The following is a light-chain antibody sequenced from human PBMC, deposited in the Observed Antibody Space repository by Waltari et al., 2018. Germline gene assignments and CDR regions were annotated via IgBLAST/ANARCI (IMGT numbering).Light chain of an antibody. CDR1: RSNLGTNP. J-gene: IGLJ2*01. Sequence: QSVLTQPPSASGTPGQRVTISCSGSRSNLGTNPVNWYQQLPGAAPKPLLYGNDQRPSGVPDRFSGSKSGTSASLDISGLQSEDEADYYCATWDDSLNGQLFGGGTKLTVL. CDR2: GND. CDR3: ATWDDSLNGQL. V-gene: IGLV1-44*01.